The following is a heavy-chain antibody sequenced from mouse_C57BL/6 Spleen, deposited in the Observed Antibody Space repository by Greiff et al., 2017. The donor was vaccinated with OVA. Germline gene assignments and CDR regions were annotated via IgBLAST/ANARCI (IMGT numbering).Heavy chain of an antibody. V-gene: IGHV1-50*01. D-gene: IGHD2-5*01. CDR2: IDPSDSYT. CDR1: GYTFTSYW. Sequence: VQLQQPGAELVKPGASVKLSCKASGYTFTSYWMQWVKQRPGQGLEWIGEIDPSDSYTNYNQKFKGKATLTVDTSSSTAYMQLSSLTSEDSAVYYCAISFSNGGAMDDWGQGTSVTVAS. CDR3: AISFSNGGAMDD. J-gene: IGHJ4*01.